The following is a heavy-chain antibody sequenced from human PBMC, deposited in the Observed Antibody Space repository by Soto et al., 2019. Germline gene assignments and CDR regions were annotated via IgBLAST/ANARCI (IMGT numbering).Heavy chain of an antibody. CDR1: GFSFSSYW. D-gene: IGHD2-21*02. Sequence: GGSLGLSCAAYGFSFSSYWMSWVRQAPGKGMEWVANIKQDGSEKYYVDSVKGRFTISRDNAKNSLYLQMNSLRAEDTAVFYGSRSDALCDYGMDFWGQGTTVTVSS. V-gene: IGHV3-7*05. CDR3: SRSDALCDYGMDF. J-gene: IGHJ6*02. CDR2: IKQDGSEK.